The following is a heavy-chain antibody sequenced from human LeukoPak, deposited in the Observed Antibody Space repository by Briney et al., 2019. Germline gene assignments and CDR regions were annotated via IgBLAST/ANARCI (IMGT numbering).Heavy chain of an antibody. CDR1: GFTFSSYA. CDR3: ARDPYVPGIAAAGSNAFDI. D-gene: IGHD6-13*01. Sequence: GGSLRLSCAASGFTFSSYAMHWVRQAPGKGLEWVAVISYDGRNKYYADSVKGRFTISRDNSKNTLYLQMNSLRAEDTAVYYCARDPYVPGIAAAGSNAFDIWGQGTMVTVSS. J-gene: IGHJ3*02. CDR2: ISYDGRNK. V-gene: IGHV3-30-3*01.